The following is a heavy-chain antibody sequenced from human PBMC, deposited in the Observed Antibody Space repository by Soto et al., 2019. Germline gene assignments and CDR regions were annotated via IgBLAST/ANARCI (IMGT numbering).Heavy chain of an antibody. Sequence: EVQLLESGGGLVQPGGSLRLSCAASGFTFSSYAMSWVRQAPGKGLEWVSAISGSGGSTYYADSVKGRFTISRDNSKNKLYLQMNSLRAEDTAVYYFAKEGWELEVLTDWGQGTLVTVSS. CDR3: AKEGWELEVLTD. D-gene: IGHD1-26*01. J-gene: IGHJ4*02. CDR2: ISGSGGST. CDR1: GFTFSSYA. V-gene: IGHV3-23*01.